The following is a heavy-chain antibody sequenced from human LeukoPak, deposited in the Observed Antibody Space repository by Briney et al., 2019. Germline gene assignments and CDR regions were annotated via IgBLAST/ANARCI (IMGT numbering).Heavy chain of an antibody. J-gene: IGHJ4*02. CDR1: GGSISSGGYY. CDR3: ARHDRRTGSHFDY. Sequence: SQTLSLTCTVSGGSISSGGYYWGWIRQPPGEGLEWSGSIYHNGNIYYNPSLKSRVSISVDTSKNQFSLKLSSVTAADTAVYYCARHDRRTGSHFDYWGQGTLVTVSS. V-gene: IGHV4-39*01. CDR2: IYHNGNI. D-gene: IGHD1-14*01.